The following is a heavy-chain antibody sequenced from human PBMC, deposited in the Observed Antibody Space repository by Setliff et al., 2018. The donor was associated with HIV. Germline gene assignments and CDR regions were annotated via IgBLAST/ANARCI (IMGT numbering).Heavy chain of an antibody. Sequence: PSETLSLTCAVHGGSFSGYYWSWIRQPPGKGLEWIGEINHRGSTNCNPSLKSRVSISVDTSKSQFSLKLGSVTAADTAVYYCATLKMATIYRDFDYWGRGTLVTVSS. CDR2: INHRGST. CDR1: GGSFSGYY. CDR3: ATLKMATIYRDFDY. V-gene: IGHV4-34*01. J-gene: IGHJ4*02. D-gene: IGHD5-12*01.